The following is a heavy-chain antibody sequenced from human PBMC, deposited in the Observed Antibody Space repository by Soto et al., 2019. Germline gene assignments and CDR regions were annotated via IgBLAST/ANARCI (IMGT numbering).Heavy chain of an antibody. J-gene: IGHJ4*02. Sequence: EVQLVESGGGLVKPGGSLRLSCISSGFTFRTYTMNWVRQAPGKGLEWVSGIRGFSPYTFYAESVKGRFTISRDNAKNSLYLQMNSLRVGDTAVYFCAKTRGLPSEFDHWGQGSLVTVSS. V-gene: IGHV3-21*04. CDR2: IRGFSPYT. CDR3: AKTRGLPSEFDH. CDR1: GFTFRTYT.